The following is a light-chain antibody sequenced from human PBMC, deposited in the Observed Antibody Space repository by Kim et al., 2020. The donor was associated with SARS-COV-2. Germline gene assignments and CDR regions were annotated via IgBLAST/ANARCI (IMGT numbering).Light chain of an antibody. CDR2: GNC. Sequence: SVTVSGTGHSSNIWADYDVLWYQQLPGTAPKLLIYGNCNRPSGVPDRFSGSKSGTSASLAITGLQAEDEADYYCQSYDSSLSGVVFGGGTQLTVL. CDR3: QSYDSSLSGVV. V-gene: IGLV1-40*01. J-gene: IGLJ2*01. CDR1: SSNIWADYD.